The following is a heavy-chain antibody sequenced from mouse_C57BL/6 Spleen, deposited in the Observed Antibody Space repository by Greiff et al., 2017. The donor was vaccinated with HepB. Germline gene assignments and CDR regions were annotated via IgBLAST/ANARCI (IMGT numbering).Heavy chain of an antibody. Sequence: EVQLQQSGAELVKPGASVKLSCTASGFNIKDYYMHWVKQRTEQGLEWIGRIDPEDGETKSAPKFQGKATITADTSSNTAYLQISSLTSEDTAVYYCARGDDCSSYFDDWGQGPTLTVSS. CDR3: ARGDDCSSYFDD. CDR2: IDPEDGET. V-gene: IGHV14-2*01. J-gene: IGHJ2*01. D-gene: IGHD1-1*01. CDR1: GFNIKDYY.